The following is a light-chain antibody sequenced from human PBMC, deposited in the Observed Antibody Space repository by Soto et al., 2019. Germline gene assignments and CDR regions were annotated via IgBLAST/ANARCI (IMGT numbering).Light chain of an antibody. J-gene: IGKJ2*03. CDR3: QHYNSYVYS. Sequence: DIQMTQSPSTLSASVGDTINITCRASQSVSKWLAWYQQKPEKAPKLIVFKASTLQSGVPSRFSASGFGTEFTLTLSSLQTEDFATYYCQHYNSYVYSFGRGTKLEI. V-gene: IGKV1-5*03. CDR2: KAS. CDR1: QSVSKW.